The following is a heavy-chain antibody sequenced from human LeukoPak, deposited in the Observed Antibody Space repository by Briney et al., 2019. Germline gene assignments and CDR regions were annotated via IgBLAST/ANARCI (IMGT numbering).Heavy chain of an antibody. CDR3: AREEVGILTGYGGVNYYYYGMDV. J-gene: IGHJ6*04. V-gene: IGHV1-69*13. CDR1: GGTCSSYA. D-gene: IGHD3-9*01. Sequence: ASVKVSCKASGGTCSSYAISWVRQAPGQGLEWMGGIIPIFGTANYAQKFQGRVTITADESTRTAYMELSSLRSEDTAVYYCAREEVGILTGYGGVNYYYYGMDVWGKGTTVTVSS. CDR2: IIPIFGTA.